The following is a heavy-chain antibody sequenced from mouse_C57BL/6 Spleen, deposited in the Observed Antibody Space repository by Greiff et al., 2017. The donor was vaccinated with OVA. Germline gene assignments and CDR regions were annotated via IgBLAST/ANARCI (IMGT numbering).Heavy chain of an antibody. Sequence: EVKLVESGGGLVQPKGSLKLSCAASGFSFNTYAMNWVRQAPGKGLEWVASIRRTSNNYATYHADSVKDRFTISRADSESMLYLQMNNLKTEDTAMYYCAILGYDGRYYYAMDYWGQGTSVTVSS. CDR1: GFSFNTYA. CDR2: IRRTSNNYAT. CDR3: AILGYDGRYYYAMDY. V-gene: IGHV10-1*01. J-gene: IGHJ4*01. D-gene: IGHD2-14*01.